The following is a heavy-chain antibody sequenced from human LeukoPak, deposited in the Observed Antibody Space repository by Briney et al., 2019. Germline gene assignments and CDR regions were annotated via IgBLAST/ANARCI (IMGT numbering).Heavy chain of an antibody. CDR1: GGSTRSGRHY. CDR3: AKRDDSGGNLVDL. V-gene: IGHV4-39*02. J-gene: IGHJ4*02. D-gene: IGHD3-22*01. Sequence: SETLSLTCTVSGGSTRSGRHYWAWIRQPPGKGLEWIGSIYCSGSTYYNPSLENRVNIYIDTSKNHFSLKLSYLSAADTSVYYCAKRDDSGGNLVDLWGQGTLVTVS. CDR2: IYCSGST.